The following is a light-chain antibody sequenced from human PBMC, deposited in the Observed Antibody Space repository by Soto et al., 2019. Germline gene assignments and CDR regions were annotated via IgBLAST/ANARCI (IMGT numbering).Light chain of an antibody. Sequence: SALTQPASVSGSPGQSITISCTGTSSDVGSYNLVSWYQQYPGKAPKLMIFEVNKRPPGVSNRFSGSKSGNTASLTISGLRAEDEADYYCCSSGGSPTYVFGTGTKVTVL. V-gene: IGLV2-23*02. CDR2: EVN. J-gene: IGLJ1*01. CDR3: CSSGGSPTYV. CDR1: SSDVGSYNL.